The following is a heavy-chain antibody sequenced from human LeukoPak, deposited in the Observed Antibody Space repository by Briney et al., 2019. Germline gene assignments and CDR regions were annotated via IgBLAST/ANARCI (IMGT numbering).Heavy chain of an antibody. V-gene: IGHV4-39*07. CDR1: GGSISSSSHY. CDR3: ARGITMVRGIIPDFDY. Sequence: SETLSLTCTVSGGSISSSSHYWAWIRQPPGKGLEWIGSIFYSGTTFYNPSLKSRVTISVDKSKNQFSLKLSSVTAADTAVYYCARGITMVRGIIPDFDYWGQGTLVTVSS. J-gene: IGHJ4*02. CDR2: IFYSGTT. D-gene: IGHD3-10*01.